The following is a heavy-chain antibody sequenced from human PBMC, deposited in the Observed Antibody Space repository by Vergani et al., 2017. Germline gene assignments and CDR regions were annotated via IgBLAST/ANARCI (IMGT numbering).Heavy chain of an antibody. Sequence: QVQLQQWGAGLLKPSETLSLTCAVYGGSFSGYYWSWIRQPPGKGLEWIGEINHSGSTNYNPSLKSRVTISVDTSQNQFSLKLSSVTAADTAVYYCARHKALNNWFDPWGQGTLVTVSS. CDR3: ARHKALNNWFDP. CDR2: INHSGST. CDR1: GGSFSGYY. V-gene: IGHV4-34*01. J-gene: IGHJ5*02.